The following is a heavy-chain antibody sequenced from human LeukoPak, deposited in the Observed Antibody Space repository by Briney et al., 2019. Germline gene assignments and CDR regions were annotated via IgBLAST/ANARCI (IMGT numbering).Heavy chain of an antibody. Sequence: ASVKVSCKASGYTFTGYYMHWVRQAPGQGLEWMGWINPNSGDTNYAQKFQGRVTMTRDASITTVYMELTRLRSDDTAVYYCARPRSSGYYYLLWDYWGQGTLVTVSS. D-gene: IGHD3-22*01. J-gene: IGHJ4*02. V-gene: IGHV1-2*02. CDR1: GYTFTGYY. CDR3: ARPRSSGYYYLLWDY. CDR2: INPNSGDT.